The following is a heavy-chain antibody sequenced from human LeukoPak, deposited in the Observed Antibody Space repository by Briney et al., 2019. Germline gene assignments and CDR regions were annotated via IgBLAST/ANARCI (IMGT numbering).Heavy chain of an antibody. CDR2: IHYSGST. V-gene: IGHV4-31*03. D-gene: IGHD4-17*01. CDR1: GGSISSGGYY. Sequence: SQTLSLTCSVSGGSISSGGYYWSWIRQHPGKGLEWIGYIHYSGSTYHNPSLKSRLSISVDTSTNEFSLRLTSVTAADTAVYYCARIPTGVTTFYWYFDLWGRGTLVTASS. CDR3: ARIPTGVTTFYWYFDL. J-gene: IGHJ2*01.